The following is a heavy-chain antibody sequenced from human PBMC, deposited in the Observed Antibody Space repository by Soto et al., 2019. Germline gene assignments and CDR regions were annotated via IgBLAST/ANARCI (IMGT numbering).Heavy chain of an antibody. J-gene: IGHJ4*02. CDR2: ISVTGDT. Sequence: HPGGSLRLSCAASGFTFSSYAMNWVRQFPGKGPEWVSHISVTGDTYYADSVKCRFTISRDNSKNTLFLQMNSLRAEDTAVYYCAKSLSMATSFDYWGQGTPVTVSS. D-gene: IGHD2-21*01. CDR3: AKSLSMATSFDY. V-gene: IGHV3-23*01. CDR1: GFTFSSYA.